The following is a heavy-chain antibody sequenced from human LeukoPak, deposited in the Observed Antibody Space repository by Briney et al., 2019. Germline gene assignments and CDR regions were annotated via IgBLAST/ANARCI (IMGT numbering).Heavy chain of an antibody. D-gene: IGHD6-19*01. CDR1: GFTFSSYA. V-gene: IGHV3-23*01. CDR2: ISGDGEDT. J-gene: IGHJ4*02. Sequence: PGGSLRLSCAASGFTFSSYAMNWVRQAPGKGLEWVSTISGDGEDTHYADSVRGRFTISRANSKNTVFLQMNSLRAADTAVYYCAKSGSRDWDYFDYWGQGTLVTAS. CDR3: AKSGSRDWDYFDY.